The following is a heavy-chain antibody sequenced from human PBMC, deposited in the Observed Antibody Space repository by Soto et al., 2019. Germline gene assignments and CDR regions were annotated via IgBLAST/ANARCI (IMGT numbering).Heavy chain of an antibody. Sequence: EVQLVQSGGGLLQTGGSLRLSCAASGFTVSSNYMSWVRQAPGKGLEWVSVIYSGGSTYYADSVKGRFTISRDNSKNTLYLQMNSLRAEDTAVYYCAREGGYYDSMNWFDPWGQGTLVTVSS. CDR1: GFTVSSNY. V-gene: IGHV3-66*01. CDR2: IYSGGST. CDR3: AREGGYYDSMNWFDP. D-gene: IGHD3-22*01. J-gene: IGHJ5*02.